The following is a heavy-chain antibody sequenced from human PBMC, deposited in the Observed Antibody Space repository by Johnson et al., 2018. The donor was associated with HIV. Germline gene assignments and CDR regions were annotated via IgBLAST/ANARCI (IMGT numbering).Heavy chain of an antibody. CDR2: IRGSGGST. J-gene: IGHJ3*02. CDR3: AKDFYDILTGYPLNAFDI. V-gene: IGHV3-23*04. Sequence: VQLVESGGGVVRPGGSLRLSCVVSGFTFNDYAMSWVRQAPGKGLEWVSAIRGSGGSTYYADSVQGRFTISRDNSKNTLYLQMNSLRAEDTAVYYCAKDFYDILTGYPLNAFDIWGQGTMVTVSS. CDR1: GFTFNDYA. D-gene: IGHD3-9*01.